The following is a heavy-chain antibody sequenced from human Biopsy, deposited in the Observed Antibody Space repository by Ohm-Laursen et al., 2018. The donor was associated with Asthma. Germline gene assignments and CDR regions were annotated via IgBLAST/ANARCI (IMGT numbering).Heavy chain of an antibody. Sequence: SETLSLTCIVSGDAMSTSGSYWGWIRQSPGKGLEWIGGIYYSGRTSYKPSLESRVTISAATSKNHFSLKVTSVTAADTAVYYCARAVSSSSYWYFDLWGRGDLVTVSS. D-gene: IGHD6-6*01. CDR2: IYYSGRT. CDR1: GDAMSTSGSY. V-gene: IGHV4-39*02. J-gene: IGHJ2*01. CDR3: ARAVSSSSYWYFDL.